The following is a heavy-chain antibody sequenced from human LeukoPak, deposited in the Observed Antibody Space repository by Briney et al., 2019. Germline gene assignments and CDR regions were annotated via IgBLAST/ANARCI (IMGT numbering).Heavy chain of an antibody. J-gene: IGHJ4*02. CDR1: GGSFSGYY. D-gene: IGHD3-10*01. CDR3: ARGRRGITLTPKKYYFDY. Sequence: SETLSLTCAVYGGSFSGYYWSWIRQPPGKGLEWIGEIYHSGSTNYNPSLKSRVTISVDTSKNQFSLKLSSVTAADTAVYYCARGRRGITLTPKKYYFDYWGQGTLVTVSS. V-gene: IGHV4-34*01. CDR2: IYHSGST.